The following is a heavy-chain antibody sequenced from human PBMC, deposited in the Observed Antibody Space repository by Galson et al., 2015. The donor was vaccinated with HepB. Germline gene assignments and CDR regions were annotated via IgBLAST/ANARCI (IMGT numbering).Heavy chain of an antibody. CDR3: ARDTGEDQLLYYYYYYGMDV. V-gene: IGHV1-18*04. CDR1: GYTFTSHG. J-gene: IGHJ6*02. Sequence: SVKVSCKASGYTFTSHGINWVRQAPGQGLEWMGWISTHNGDTNCPQKFQGRVSMTTDTATSTAYMELRSLRSGDTAVYYCARDTGEDQLLYYYYYYGMDVWGQGTTVTVSS. CDR2: ISTHNGDT. D-gene: IGHD2-2*01.